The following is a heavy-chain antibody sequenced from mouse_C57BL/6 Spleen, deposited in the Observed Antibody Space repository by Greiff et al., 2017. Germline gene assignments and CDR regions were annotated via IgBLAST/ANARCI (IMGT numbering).Heavy chain of an antibody. CDR2: INPNNGGT. J-gene: IGHJ3*01. Sequence: EVQLQQSGPELVKPGASVKLPCKASGYTFTDYNMDWVKQSHGKSLEWIGDINPNNGGTIYNQKFKGKATLPVDKSSSTAYMELRSLTSEDTAVYYCARSDYYYPFAYWGQGTLVTVSA. CDR3: ARSDYYYPFAY. D-gene: IGHD2-4*01. CDR1: GYTFTDYN. V-gene: IGHV1-18*01.